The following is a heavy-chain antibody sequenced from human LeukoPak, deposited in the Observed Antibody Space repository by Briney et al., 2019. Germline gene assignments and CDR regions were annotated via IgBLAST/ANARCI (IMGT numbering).Heavy chain of an antibody. Sequence: SDTLSPTCAVSGYSISSNHWWGWIRQPPGKGLEWIGYIFYAGSTYYNPSLKSRDTMSVDTSKNQFSLRLSSVTAVDTAVYYCARIGPILGAAWVDYWGQGTLVSVSS. V-gene: IGHV4-28*01. CDR3: ARIGPILGAAWVDY. J-gene: IGHJ4*02. CDR2: IFYAGST. D-gene: IGHD3-3*02. CDR1: GYSISSNHW.